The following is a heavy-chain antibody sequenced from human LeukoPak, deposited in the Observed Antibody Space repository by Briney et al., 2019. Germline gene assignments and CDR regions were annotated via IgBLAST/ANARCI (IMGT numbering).Heavy chain of an antibody. CDR2: INPNSGGT. J-gene: IGHJ3*02. V-gene: IGHV1-2*02. Sequence: GASVKVSCKASGYTFTGYYMHWVRQAPGQGLEWMGWINPNSGGTNYAQKFQGRVTMTRDTSISTAYMELSRLRSDDTAVYYCARWRGSAAHDGFDIWGLGTMVTVSS. CDR3: ARWRGSAAHDGFDI. CDR1: GYTFTGYY. D-gene: IGHD2-15*01.